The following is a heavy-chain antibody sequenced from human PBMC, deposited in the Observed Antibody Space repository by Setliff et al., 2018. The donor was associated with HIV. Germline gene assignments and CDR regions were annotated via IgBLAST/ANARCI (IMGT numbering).Heavy chain of an antibody. CDR1: GRSITSSY. CDR3: ANFPTVFGVVSPSYS. V-gene: IGHV4-59*08. Sequence: SETLSLTCSVSGRSITSSYWSWVRQSPERGLEWIGYVYYSGTTNYNPSLKSRVSLSIDTSKNQFSLKSTSLTAADTAVYYCANFPTVFGVVSPSYSWGQGIQVTSPQ. J-gene: IGHJ5*02. CDR2: VYYSGTT. D-gene: IGHD3-3*01.